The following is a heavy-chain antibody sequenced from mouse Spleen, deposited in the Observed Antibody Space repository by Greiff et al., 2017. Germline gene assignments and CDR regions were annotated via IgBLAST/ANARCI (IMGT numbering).Heavy chain of an antibody. J-gene: IGHJ2*01. CDR2: ISSGGSYT. CDR1: GFTFSSYG. D-gene: IGHD1-1*01. CDR3: ARQYYGSSLGY. V-gene: IGHV5-6*01. Sequence: EVKVVESGGDLVKPGGSLKLSCAASGFTFSSYGMSWVRQTPDKRLEWVATISSGGSYTYYPDSVKGRFTISRDNAKNTLYLQMSSLKSEDTAMYYCARQYYGSSLGYWGQGTTLTVSS.